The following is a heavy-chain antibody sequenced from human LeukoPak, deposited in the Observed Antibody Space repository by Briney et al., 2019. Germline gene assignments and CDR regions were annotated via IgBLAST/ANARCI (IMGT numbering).Heavy chain of an antibody. CDR2: ISYDGSNK. CDR1: GFTFSSYA. V-gene: IGHV3-30-3*01. Sequence: PGRSLRLSCAASGFTFSSYAMHWVRQAPGKGLEWVAVISYDGSNKYYADSVKGRFTVSRDNSQNVLYLLLNSLRLEDTAVYYCARDRLYCSGARCYRWFDPWGQGTLVFVSS. D-gene: IGHD2-15*01. J-gene: IGHJ5*01. CDR3: ARDRLYCSGARCYRWFDP.